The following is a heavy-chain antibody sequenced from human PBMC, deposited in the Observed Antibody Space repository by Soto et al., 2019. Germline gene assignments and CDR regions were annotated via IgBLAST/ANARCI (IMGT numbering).Heavy chain of an antibody. D-gene: IGHD3-10*01. J-gene: IGHJ4*02. Sequence: QVPLVESGGGVVQPGRSLRLSCVVSGFTFSNYGMHWVRQAPGKGLEWVAVISYDGSNQYYTDSVKGRFTISRDNSKNTLYLQMNSPRPEDTAVYYCAHAMVRGAAFDFWGQGTLVTVSS. CDR2: ISYDGSNQ. V-gene: IGHV3-30*03. CDR3: AHAMVRGAAFDF. CDR1: GFTFSNYG.